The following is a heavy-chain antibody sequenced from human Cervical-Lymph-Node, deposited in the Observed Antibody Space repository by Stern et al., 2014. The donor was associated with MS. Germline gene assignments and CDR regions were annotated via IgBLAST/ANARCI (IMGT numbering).Heavy chain of an antibody. CDR2: IYPGDSDT. CDR3: ARRKTGAFYYGFDV. V-gene: IGHV5-51*01. CDR1: GYSFSIYW. J-gene: IGHJ6*02. D-gene: IGHD7-27*01. Sequence: EVQLVESGAEVKKPGESLKISCKGSGYSFSIYWIGWVRQGPGKGLELMGSIYPGDSDTRYGPSLQGQVTISADKSATTAYLQWSSLKASDNGIYFCARRKTGAFYYGFDVWGQGTTVTVSS.